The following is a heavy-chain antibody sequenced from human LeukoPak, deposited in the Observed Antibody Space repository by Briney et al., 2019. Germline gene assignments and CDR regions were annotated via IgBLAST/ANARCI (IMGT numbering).Heavy chain of an antibody. D-gene: IGHD4-17*01. CDR3: VMDPNGDYLGAFDF. J-gene: IGHJ3*01. CDR1: GFTFSSYG. CDR2: ISGRGDTT. Sequence: GGSLRLSCAASGFTFSSYGMHWVRQAPGKGLEWVSAISGRGDTTRYGESVKGRFTVSRDNSRDTLYLDMTNLRAEDAAVYFCVMDPNGDYLGAFDFWGRGTLVTVSS. V-gene: IGHV3-23*01.